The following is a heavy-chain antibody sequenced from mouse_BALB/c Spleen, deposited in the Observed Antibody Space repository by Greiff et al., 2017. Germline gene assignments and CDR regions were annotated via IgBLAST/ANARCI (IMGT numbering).Heavy chain of an antibody. CDR3: ARERPYAMDY. V-gene: IGHV5-6-3*01. J-gene: IGHJ4*01. Sequence: EVQVVESGGGLVQPGGSLKLSCAASGFTFSSYGMSWVRQTPDKRLELVATINSNGGSTYYPDSVKGRFTISRDNAKNTLYLQMSSLKSEDTAMYYCARERPYAMDYWGQGTSVTVSS. D-gene: IGHD2-12*01. CDR2: INSNGGST. CDR1: GFTFSSYG.